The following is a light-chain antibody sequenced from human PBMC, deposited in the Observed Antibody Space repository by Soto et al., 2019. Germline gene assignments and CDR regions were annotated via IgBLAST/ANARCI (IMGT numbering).Light chain of an antibody. CDR2: SSS. CDR3: HQYNNWFPFT. Sequence: EVVLTQSPATLSVSPGERATLSCRASESVNNKLVWYQQKTGQAPRLLIYSSSTSATAIPARFSGSGSGTEFTPTISSLQSEDSAVYYCHQYNNWFPFTFGQGTRLEIK. CDR1: ESVNNK. V-gene: IGKV3-15*01. J-gene: IGKJ5*01.